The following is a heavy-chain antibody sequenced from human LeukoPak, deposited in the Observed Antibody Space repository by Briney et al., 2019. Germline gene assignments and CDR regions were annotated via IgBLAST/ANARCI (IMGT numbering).Heavy chain of an antibody. V-gene: IGHV1-18*01. CDR3: ARRISDILTGYYFDY. CDR1: GYTFTSYG. D-gene: IGHD3-9*01. J-gene: IGHJ4*02. CDR2: ISAYNGNT. Sequence: ASVKVSRKASGYTFTSYGISWVRQAPGQGLEWMGWISAYNGNTNYAQKFQGRVTMTTDTSTSTAYMELRSLRSDDTAVYYCARRISDILTGYYFDYWGQGTLVTVSS.